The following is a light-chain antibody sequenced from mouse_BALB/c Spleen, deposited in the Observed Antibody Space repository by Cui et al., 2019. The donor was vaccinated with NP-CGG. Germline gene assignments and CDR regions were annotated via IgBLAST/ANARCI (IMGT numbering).Light chain of an antibody. Sequence: QVVVTYESALTTSPGETVTLTCRSSTGAVTTSNYANWVQEKPDHLFTGLIGGTNNRAPGVPARFSGSLIGDKAVLTITGAQTEDEAIYFCALWYSNHWVFGGGTKLTVL. CDR1: TGAVTTSNY. V-gene: IGLV1*01. J-gene: IGLJ1*01. CDR2: GTN. CDR3: ALWYSNHWV.